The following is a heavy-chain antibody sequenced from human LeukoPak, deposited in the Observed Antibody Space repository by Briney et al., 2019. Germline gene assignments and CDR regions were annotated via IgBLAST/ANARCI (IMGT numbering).Heavy chain of an antibody. CDR2: INHSGST. D-gene: IGHD3-3*01. V-gene: IGHV4-34*01. CDR3: ARGGSGYDFWSGYSYYFDY. J-gene: IGHJ4*02. Sequence: SETLSLTCAVYGGSFSGYYWSWIRQPPGKGLEWIGEINHSGSTNYNPSLKSRVTISVDTSKNQFSLKLSSVTAADTAVYYCARGGSGYDFWSGYSYYFDYWGQGTLVTVSS. CDR1: GGSFSGYY.